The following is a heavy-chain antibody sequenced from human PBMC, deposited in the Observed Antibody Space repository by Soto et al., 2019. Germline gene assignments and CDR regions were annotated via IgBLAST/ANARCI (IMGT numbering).Heavy chain of an antibody. CDR1: GFTISSNY. Sequence: EVQLVESGGGLVQPGGSLRLSCAVTGFTISSNYMNWVRQAPGKGVEWVSVMYAAGSTYYEDSVKGRFNISRDNSKNTVYLQMNSLRGEDTAVYYCARGSNSNNWKLFDYWGQGTLVTVSS. CDR2: MYAAGST. D-gene: IGHD1-1*01. V-gene: IGHV3-66*01. CDR3: ARGSNSNNWKLFDY. J-gene: IGHJ4*02.